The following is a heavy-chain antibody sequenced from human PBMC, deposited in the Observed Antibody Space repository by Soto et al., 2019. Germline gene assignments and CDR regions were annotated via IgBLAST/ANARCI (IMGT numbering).Heavy chain of an antibody. V-gene: IGHV3-11*01. J-gene: IGHJ4*02. CDR1: GFTFSDYY. CDR2: ISSSGGAI. Sequence: GGSLRLSCAASGFTFSDYYMNWIRQAPGKGLEWVSYISSSGGAIYYADSVKGRFTISRDNAKNSLYLQMNSLRAEDTAVYYCARGEVVAPYYFDCWGQGTLVTVSS. CDR3: ARGEVVAPYYFDC. D-gene: IGHD2-15*01.